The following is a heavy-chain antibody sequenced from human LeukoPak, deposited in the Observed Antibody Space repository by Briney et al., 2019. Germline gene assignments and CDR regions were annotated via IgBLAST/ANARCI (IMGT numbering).Heavy chain of an antibody. D-gene: IGHD3-9*01. J-gene: IGHJ4*02. V-gene: IGHV3-30-3*01. CDR2: ISYDGSNK. CDR1: GFTFSSYA. CDR3: ARDSEYYDILTGYFDY. Sequence: GGSLRLSCAASGFTFSSYAMHWVRQAPGKGLEWVAVISYDGSNKYYADSVKGRFTISRDNSKNTLYLQMNSLRAEDTAVYYCARDSEYYDILTGYFDYWGQGTLVTVSS.